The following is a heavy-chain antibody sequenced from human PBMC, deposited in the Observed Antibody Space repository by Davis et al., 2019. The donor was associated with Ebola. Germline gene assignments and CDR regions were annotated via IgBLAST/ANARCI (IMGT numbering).Heavy chain of an antibody. CDR3: SRGTSSGFYGGRHDF. V-gene: IGHV4-59*01. D-gene: IGHD3-22*01. CDR2: ISYSGTT. J-gene: IGHJ4*02. Sequence: SETLSLTCTVSGASISSYHWSWIRQPPGKGLEWIGYISYSGTTDYNPSLKSRVTISRDTSKNQVSLKLNSVTAADTAVYFCSRGTSSGFYGGRHDFWGLGTLVTVSS. CDR1: GASISSYH.